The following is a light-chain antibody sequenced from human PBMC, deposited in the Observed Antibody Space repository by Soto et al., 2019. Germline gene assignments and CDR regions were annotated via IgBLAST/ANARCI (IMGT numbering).Light chain of an antibody. CDR1: QSVSSN. V-gene: IGKV3-15*01. CDR2: GAS. CDR3: QQYNNWPPFT. J-gene: IGKJ5*01. Sequence: EIVMTPSPATVSVSPGERVTLSCRASQSVSSNLAWYQQKPGQAPRLLIYGASTRATDIPVRFSGSGSGTEFTLTISSLQSEDFAVYYCQQYNNWPPFTCGQGTRREIK.